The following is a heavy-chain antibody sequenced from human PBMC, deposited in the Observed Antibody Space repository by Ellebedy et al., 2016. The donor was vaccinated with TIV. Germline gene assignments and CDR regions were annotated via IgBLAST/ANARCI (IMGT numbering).Heavy chain of an antibody. J-gene: IGHJ3*02. D-gene: IGHD1-14*01. CDR2: INPNSGGT. CDR1: GYTFTGYY. CDR3: ARDGGIKRASRAFDI. V-gene: IGHV1-2*02. Sequence: AASVKVSCKASGYTFTGYYMHWVRQAPGQGLEWMGWINPNSGGTNYAQKFQGRVTMTRDTSISTAYMELSRLRSDDTAVYYCARDGGIKRASRAFDIWGQGTMVTVSS.